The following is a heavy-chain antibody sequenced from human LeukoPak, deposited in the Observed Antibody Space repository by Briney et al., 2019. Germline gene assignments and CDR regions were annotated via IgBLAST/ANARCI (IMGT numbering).Heavy chain of an antibody. CDR1: GGSISSSSYY. CDR2: IYYSGST. V-gene: IGHV4-39*01. J-gene: IGHJ6*03. CDR3: ARHHGAVTAYYYYYYMDV. Sequence: SETLSLTCTVSGGSISSSSYYWGWIRQPPGKGLEWIGSIYYSGSTYYNPSLKSRVTISVGTSKNQFSLKLSSVTAADTAVYYCARHHGAVTAYYYYYYMDVWGKGTTVTISS. D-gene: IGHD2-21*02.